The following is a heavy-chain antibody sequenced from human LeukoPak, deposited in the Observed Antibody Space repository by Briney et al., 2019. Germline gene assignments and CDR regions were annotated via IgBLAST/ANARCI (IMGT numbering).Heavy chain of an antibody. D-gene: IGHD5-24*01. CDR1: GYSFTNYW. CDR3: ARTGVEMATIPNWFDP. J-gene: IGHJ5*02. V-gene: IGHV5-51*01. CDR2: IYPVDSDT. Sequence: GESLKISWKASGYSFTNYWIAWVRQVPGKGLEWMGIIYPVDSDTRYSPSFQGQVTISADKSITTAYLQWSSLKASDTAMYYCARTGVEMATIPNWFDPWGQGTLVTVSS.